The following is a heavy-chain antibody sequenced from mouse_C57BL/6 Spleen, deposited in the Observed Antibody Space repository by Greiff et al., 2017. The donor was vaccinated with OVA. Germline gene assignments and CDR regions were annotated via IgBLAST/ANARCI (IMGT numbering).Heavy chain of an antibody. CDR2: IYPGSGNT. V-gene: IGHV1-66*01. CDR1: GYSFTSYY. D-gene: IGHD1-1*01. J-gene: IGHJ2*01. CDR3: ARSPSYYYGSSSYYFDY. Sequence: VMLVESGPELVKPGASVKISCKASGYSFTSYYIHWVKQRPGQGLEWIGWIYPGSGNTKYNEKFKGKATLTADTSSSTAYMQLSSLTSEDSAVYYCARSPSYYYGSSSYYFDYWGQGTTLTVSS.